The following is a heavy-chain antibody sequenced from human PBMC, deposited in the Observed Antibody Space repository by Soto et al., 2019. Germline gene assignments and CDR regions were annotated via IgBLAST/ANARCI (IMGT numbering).Heavy chain of an antibody. CDR3: VRARVDY. Sequence: GGSLRLCCTTSGFTFNNYWMTWVRQAPGKGLEWVATIKEDGSEKYYGDSLRGRFTISRDNAENSLYLQMNSLRAEDRAVYYCVRARVDYWGQGSLVTVSS. V-gene: IGHV3-7*04. J-gene: IGHJ4*02. CDR1: GFTFNNYW. CDR2: IKEDGSEK.